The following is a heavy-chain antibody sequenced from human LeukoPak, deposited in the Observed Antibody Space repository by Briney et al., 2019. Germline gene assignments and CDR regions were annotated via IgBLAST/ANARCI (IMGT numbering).Heavy chain of an antibody. CDR1: GFTFSSYS. D-gene: IGHD2-2*01. V-gene: IGHV3-21*01. CDR2: ISSSSSYI. Sequence: GGSLRLSCAASGFTFSSYSMNWVRQAPGKGLEWVSSISSSSSYIYYADSVKGRFTISRDNAKNSLYLQMNSLRAEDKAVYYCARDGGVVVPAATDYWGQGTLVTVSS. CDR3: ARDGGVVVPAATDY. J-gene: IGHJ4*02.